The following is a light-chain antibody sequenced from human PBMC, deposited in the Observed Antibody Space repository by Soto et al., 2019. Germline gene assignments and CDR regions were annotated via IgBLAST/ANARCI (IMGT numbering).Light chain of an antibody. CDR2: DAS. J-gene: IGKJ2*01. Sequence: DIQMAQSPSTLSASVGDRVTITCRASQSISGWLAWYQQKPGKAPNLLISDASSLESGVPSRFSGSGSGTEFTLTISGLQPDDFATYYCQQYSSYSSFGQGTKLEIK. CDR3: QQYSSYSS. CDR1: QSISGW. V-gene: IGKV1-5*01.